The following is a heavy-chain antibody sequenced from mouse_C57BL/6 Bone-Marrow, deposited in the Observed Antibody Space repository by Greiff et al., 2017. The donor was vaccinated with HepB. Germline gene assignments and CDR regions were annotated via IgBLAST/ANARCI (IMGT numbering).Heavy chain of an antibody. Sequence: EVKLVESGAELVKPGASVKLSCTASGFNIKDYYMHWVKQGTEQGLEWIGRIDPEDGETKYAPKFQGKATITADTSSNTAYLQLSSLTSEDTAVYYCARGVYYGNYGYAMDYWGQGTSVTVSS. J-gene: IGHJ4*01. CDR3: ARGVYYGNYGYAMDY. CDR1: GFNIKDYY. CDR2: IDPEDGET. D-gene: IGHD2-1*01. V-gene: IGHV14-2*01.